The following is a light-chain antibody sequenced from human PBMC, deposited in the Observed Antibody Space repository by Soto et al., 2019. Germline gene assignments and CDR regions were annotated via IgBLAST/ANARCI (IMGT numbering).Light chain of an antibody. V-gene: IGKV3-20*01. Sequence: EIVLTQSPGTLSLSPGARATLSCRASQNVVSSYLAWYQQRPGQAPRLLIFGASSRATGIPDRFSGSGSGTDFTLTIRRLEPEDSAVYYCQQYGSSPRTFGQGTKVEIK. J-gene: IGKJ1*01. CDR1: QNVVSSY. CDR3: QQYGSSPRT. CDR2: GAS.